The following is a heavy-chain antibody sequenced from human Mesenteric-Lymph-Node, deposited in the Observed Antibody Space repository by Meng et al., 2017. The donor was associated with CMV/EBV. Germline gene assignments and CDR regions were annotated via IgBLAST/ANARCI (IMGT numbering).Heavy chain of an antibody. J-gene: IGHJ5*02. CDR2: IYPGDSDT. CDR1: GYSFITYW. Sequence: GGSLRLSCKGSGYSFITYWIGWVRQMPGKGLEWMGIIYPGDSDTRYSPSFRGQVTISADKSISTAYLQWSSLKASDTAMYYCARGPTNFWSGYYTGPPWFDPWGQGTLVTVSS. D-gene: IGHD3-3*01. V-gene: IGHV5-51*01. CDR3: ARGPTNFWSGYYTGPPWFDP.